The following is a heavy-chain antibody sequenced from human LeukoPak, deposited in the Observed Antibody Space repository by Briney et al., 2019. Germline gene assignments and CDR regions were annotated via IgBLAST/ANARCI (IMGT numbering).Heavy chain of an antibody. CDR2: INHSGST. Sequence: SETLSLTCAVYGGSFSGYYWSWIRQPPGKGLEWIGEINHSGSTNYNPSLKSRVTISVDTSKNQFSLKLSSVTAADTAVYYCARFSMVRGGWRAFDIWGQGTMVTVSS. CDR3: ARFSMVRGGWRAFDI. J-gene: IGHJ3*02. D-gene: IGHD3-10*01. CDR1: GGSFSGYY. V-gene: IGHV4-34*01.